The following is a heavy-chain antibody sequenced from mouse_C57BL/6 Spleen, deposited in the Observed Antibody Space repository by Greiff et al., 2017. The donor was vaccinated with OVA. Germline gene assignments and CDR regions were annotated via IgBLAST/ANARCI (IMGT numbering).Heavy chain of an antibody. J-gene: IGHJ2*01. V-gene: IGHV1-50*01. CDR2: IDPSDSYT. CDR1: GYTFTSYW. Sequence: VQLQQPGAELVKPGASVKLSCKASGYTFTSYWMQWVKQRPGQGLEWIGEIDPSDSYTNYNQKFKGKATLTVDTSSSTAYMQLSSLTSEDSAVYYCARWLLRGYFDYWGQGTTLTVSS. CDR3: ARWLLRGYFDY. D-gene: IGHD2-3*01.